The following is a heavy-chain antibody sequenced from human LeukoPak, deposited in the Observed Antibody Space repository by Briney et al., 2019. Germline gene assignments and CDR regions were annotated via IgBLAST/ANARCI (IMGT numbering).Heavy chain of an antibody. Sequence: SETLSLTCIVSGYSISSGYYWGWIRQAPGKGLEWIGSIYHSGSIYYNPSLKSRVTISVDTSKNHFSLKLSSVTAADTAVYYCARGVSTMISHYFDYWGQGTLVTVSS. CDR3: ARGVSTMISHYFDY. J-gene: IGHJ4*02. CDR1: GYSISSGYY. V-gene: IGHV4-38-2*02. CDR2: IYHSGSI. D-gene: IGHD3-22*01.